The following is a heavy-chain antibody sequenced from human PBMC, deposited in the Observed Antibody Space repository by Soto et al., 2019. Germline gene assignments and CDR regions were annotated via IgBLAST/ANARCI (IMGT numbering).Heavy chain of an antibody. J-gene: IGHJ6*02. V-gene: IGHV3-30-3*01. CDR2: ISFDGSTE. Sequence: QVQLVESGGGVVQPGRSLRLSCAASGFTFISYAMHWVRQAPGKGLEWVAVISFDGSTEYYADSVKGRFTISRDNCKNTVYLQMNSLRSEYTAVYYCARSRHGSGSYTHFYYGLDVWGQGTTVTVSS. D-gene: IGHD3-10*01. CDR1: GFTFISYA. CDR3: ARSRHGSGSYTHFYYGLDV.